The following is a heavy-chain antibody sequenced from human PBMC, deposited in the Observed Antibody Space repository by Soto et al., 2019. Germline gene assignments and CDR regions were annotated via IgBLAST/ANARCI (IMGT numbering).Heavy chain of an antibody. V-gene: IGHV4-59*01. CDR3: ARVSYDFWSGYFVPNMDV. D-gene: IGHD3-3*01. CDR2: IYYSGST. Sequence: SETLSLTCTVSGGSISSYYWSWTRQPPGKGLEWIGYIYYSGSTNYNPSLKSRVTISVDTSKNQFSLKLSSVTAAGTAVYYCARVSYDFWSGYFVPNMDVWGQGTTVTVS. J-gene: IGHJ6*02. CDR1: GGSISSYY.